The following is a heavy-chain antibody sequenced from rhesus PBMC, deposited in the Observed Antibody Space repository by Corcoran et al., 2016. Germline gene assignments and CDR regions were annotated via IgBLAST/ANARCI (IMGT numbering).Heavy chain of an antibody. D-gene: IGHD2-33*01. Sequence: QLQLQESGPGLVKPSETLSVTCAVSGGSISSSYWSWIRQAPGEVLEWFGYIYVSGSSTNYNPSRQSRVTLSGDTSKNHLSLKLSSVTAADTAVYYCASGDEYSYYWGQGVLVTVSS. J-gene: IGHJ4*01. CDR2: IYVSGSST. CDR1: GGSISSSY. CDR3: ASGDEYSYY. V-gene: IGHV4-169*02.